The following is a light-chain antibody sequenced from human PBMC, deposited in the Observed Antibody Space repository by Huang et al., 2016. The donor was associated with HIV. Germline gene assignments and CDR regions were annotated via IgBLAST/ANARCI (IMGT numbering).Light chain of an antibody. Sequence: IVLTQSPGTLSVSPGERATLSCRASQSISRSYLVGYQQKPGHAPRLLSYGASSRATGIPDRFSGSGSGRDFTLTISRLEPEDFAVYFCQQYHSSPVTFGQGTRLEIK. CDR2: GAS. V-gene: IGKV3-20*01. CDR3: QQYHSSPVT. J-gene: IGKJ5*01. CDR1: QSISRSY.